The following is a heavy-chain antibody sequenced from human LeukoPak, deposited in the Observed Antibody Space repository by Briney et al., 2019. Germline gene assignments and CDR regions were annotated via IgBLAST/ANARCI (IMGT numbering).Heavy chain of an antibody. J-gene: IGHJ4*02. CDR3: ARDIGSSPFDY. V-gene: IGHV3-33*01. CDR2: IWSDGSNE. CDR1: GXTFSTSG. Sequence: PGGSLRLSCAASGXTFSTSGMHWVRQAPGKGLEWVSVIWSDGSNENYADSVKGRFTISRDNSKDTLYLQMNSLRAEDTAVYYCARDIGSSPFDYWGQGTVVTVSS. D-gene: IGHD6-13*01.